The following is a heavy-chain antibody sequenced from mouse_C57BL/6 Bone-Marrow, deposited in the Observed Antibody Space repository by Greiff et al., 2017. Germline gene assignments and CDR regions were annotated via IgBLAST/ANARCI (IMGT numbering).Heavy chain of an antibody. D-gene: IGHD1-1*01. Sequence: VQLQQSRAELVRPGASVKLSCTASGFNIKDYYMHWVKQRPEQGLEWIGRIDPEDGDTEYAPKFQGKATMTADTSSNTAYLQLSSLTSEDTAVYYCTIYYYGSSYWFAYWGQGTLVTVSA. CDR2: IDPEDGDT. CDR1: GFNIKDYY. V-gene: IGHV14-1*01. CDR3: TIYYYGSSYWFAY. J-gene: IGHJ3*01.